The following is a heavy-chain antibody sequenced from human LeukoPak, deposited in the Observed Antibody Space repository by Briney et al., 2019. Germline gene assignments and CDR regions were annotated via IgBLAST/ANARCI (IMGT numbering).Heavy chain of an antibody. D-gene: IGHD2-21*02. CDR1: GFTFSTYA. CDR3: ARVMTAITNWFDP. J-gene: IGHJ5*02. V-gene: IGHV3-23*01. Sequence: GGSLRLSCAASGFTFSTYAMSWVRQAPGKGLEWVSGLSGSGGSTYYADSVKGRFTISRDNSKNTLNLQMNNLRVEDTAVYYCARVMTAITNWFDPWGQGTLVTVSS. CDR2: LSGSGGST.